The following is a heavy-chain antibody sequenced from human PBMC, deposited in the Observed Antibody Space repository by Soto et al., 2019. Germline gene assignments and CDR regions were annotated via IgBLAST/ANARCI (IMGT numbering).Heavy chain of an antibody. V-gene: IGHV1-69*13. J-gene: IGHJ4*02. CDR3: ARGAMTNFDY. D-gene: IGHD2-2*01. Sequence: SVKVSCKASGGTFGSQGIAWVRQAPGQGLEWIGGFIAMLGTPTYAKKVQGRATISADESLTSSYLELRSLRSEDTGVYFCARGAMTNFDYWGQGTVVTVSS. CDR1: GGTFGSQG. CDR2: FIAMLGTP.